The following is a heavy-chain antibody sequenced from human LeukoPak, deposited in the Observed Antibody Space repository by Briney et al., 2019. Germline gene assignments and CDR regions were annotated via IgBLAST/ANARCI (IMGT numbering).Heavy chain of an antibody. CDR1: GGSISSYY. Sequence: SETLSLTCTVSGGSISSYYWSWIRQPAGKGLEWIGRIYTSGSTNYNPSLKSRVTMSVDTSKNQFSLKLSSVTAADTAVYYCARGGIAVAGFWWFDPWGQGTLVTVSS. D-gene: IGHD6-19*01. CDR2: IYTSGST. CDR3: ARGGIAVAGFWWFDP. J-gene: IGHJ5*02. V-gene: IGHV4-4*07.